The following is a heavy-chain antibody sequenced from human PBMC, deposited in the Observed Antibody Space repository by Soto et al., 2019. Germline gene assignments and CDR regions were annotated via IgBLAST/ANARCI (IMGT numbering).Heavy chain of an antibody. V-gene: IGHV1-69*13. Sequence: GASVKVSCKASGGTFSSYAISWVRQAPGQGLEWMGGIIPIFGTANYAQKFQGRVTITADESTSTAYMELSSLRSEDTAVYYCARDKKMIVDFWSGYPTLPYGMDVWGQGTTVTVSS. CDR1: GGTFSSYA. CDR2: IIPIFGTA. J-gene: IGHJ6*02. D-gene: IGHD3-3*01. CDR3: ARDKKMIVDFWSGYPTLPYGMDV.